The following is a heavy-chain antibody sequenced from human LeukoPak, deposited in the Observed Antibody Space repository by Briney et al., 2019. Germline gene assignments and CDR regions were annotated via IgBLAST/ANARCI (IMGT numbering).Heavy chain of an antibody. V-gene: IGHV3-7*01. CDR1: GFTFSTYG. D-gene: IGHD3-3*01. CDR3: ATDRGWRTSGYYLYYFEY. J-gene: IGHJ4*02. Sequence: SGRSLSLSCAASGFTFSTYGMHWVRQAPGKGLEWVASIKHDGSEKYYVDSVRGRFTISRDNTMSSLYLQMSSLRAEDTAVYYCATDRGWRTSGYYLYYFEYWGQGTLVTYSS. CDR2: IKHDGSEK.